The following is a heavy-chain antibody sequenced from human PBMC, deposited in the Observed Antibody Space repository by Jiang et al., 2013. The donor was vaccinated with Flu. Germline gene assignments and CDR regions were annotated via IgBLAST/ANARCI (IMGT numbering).Heavy chain of an antibody. CDR1: GFTFSSYG. J-gene: IGHJ4*02. CDR2: IRYDGRNT. CDR3: AKGGGHGDYTYFDY. V-gene: IGHV3-30*02. Sequence: SGGGVVQPGGSLTLSCAASGFTFSSYGIHWVRQAPGKGLGWVAFIRYDGRNTYYADSVKGRFTISRDNSKNTLYLQMNSLRGEDTAMYYCAKGGGHGDYTYFDYWGQGTLVTVSS. D-gene: IGHD4-17*01.